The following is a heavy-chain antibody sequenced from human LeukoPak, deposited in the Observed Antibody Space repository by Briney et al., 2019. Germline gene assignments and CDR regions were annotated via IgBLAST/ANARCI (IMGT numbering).Heavy chain of an antibody. CDR3: ARGGLSGSYYFDY. Sequence: PGGSLRLSCAASGFTFSSYGMHWVRQAPGKGLEWVAVIWYDGSNKYYADSVKGRFTISRDNSKNTLYLQMNSLRAEDTAVYYCARGGLSGSYYFDYWGQGTLVTVSS. CDR2: IWYDGSNK. V-gene: IGHV3-33*01. CDR1: GFTFSSYG. J-gene: IGHJ4*02. D-gene: IGHD1-26*01.